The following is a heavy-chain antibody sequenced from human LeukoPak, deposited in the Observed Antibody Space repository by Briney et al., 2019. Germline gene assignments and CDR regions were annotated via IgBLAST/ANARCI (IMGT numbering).Heavy chain of an antibody. V-gene: IGHV1-69*05. D-gene: IGHD3-10*01. Sequence: ASVKVSYKASGGTFSSYAISWVRQAPGQGLEWMGRIIPIFGTANYAQKFQDRVTITTDESTSTAYMELSSLRSEDTAVYYCARARYGSGSYPLGYWGQGTLVTVYS. CDR3: ARARYGSGSYPLGY. CDR2: IIPIFGTA. J-gene: IGHJ4*02. CDR1: GGTFSSYA.